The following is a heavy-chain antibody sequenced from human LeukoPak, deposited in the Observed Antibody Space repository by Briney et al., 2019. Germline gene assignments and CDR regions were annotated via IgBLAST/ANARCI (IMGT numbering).Heavy chain of an antibody. J-gene: IGHJ3*02. CDR3: ARTCSGGSCQTLDAFDI. Sequence: SQTLSLTCTVSGGSISSGTYSWSWIRQPPGKGLEWIGYIYYSGSTYYNPSLKSRVTISVDTSKNQFSLKLSSVTAADTAVYYCARTCSGGSCQTLDAFDIWGQGTMVTVSS. CDR1: GGSISSGTYS. V-gene: IGHV4-31*03. CDR2: IYYSGST. D-gene: IGHD2-15*01.